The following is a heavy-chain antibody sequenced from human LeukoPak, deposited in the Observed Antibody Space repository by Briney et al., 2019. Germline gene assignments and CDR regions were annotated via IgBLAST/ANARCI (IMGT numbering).Heavy chain of an antibody. Sequence: SETLSLTCTVSGGSISSYYWSWIRQPAGKGLEWIGYISYSGSTNYNPSLKSRVTISVDTSKNQFYLKLSSVTAADTAVYYCVESKDNYNWFDPWGQGTLVTVSS. D-gene: IGHD3-10*01. CDR3: VESKDNYNWFDP. V-gene: IGHV4-59*01. J-gene: IGHJ5*02. CDR2: ISYSGST. CDR1: GGSISSYY.